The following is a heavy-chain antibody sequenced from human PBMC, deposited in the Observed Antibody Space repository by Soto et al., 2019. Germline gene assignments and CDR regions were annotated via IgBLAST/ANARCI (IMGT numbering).Heavy chain of an antibody. CDR2: ISYDGSNK. Sequence: PGGSLRLSCAASGFTFSSYAMHWVRQAPGKGLEWVAVISYDGSNKYYADSVKGRFTISRDNSKNTLYLQMNSLRAEDTAVYYCARDKGRSITIFGVVIMRENWFDPWGQGTLVTVSS. D-gene: IGHD3-3*01. J-gene: IGHJ5*02. CDR3: ARDKGRSITIFGVVIMRENWFDP. V-gene: IGHV3-30-3*01. CDR1: GFTFSSYA.